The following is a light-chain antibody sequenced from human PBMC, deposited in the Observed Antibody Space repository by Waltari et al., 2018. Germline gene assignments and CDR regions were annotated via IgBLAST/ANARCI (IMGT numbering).Light chain of an antibody. CDR3: AAWDDSLSGQVL. V-gene: IGLV1-47*01. J-gene: IGLJ3*02. Sequence: QSVLTQPPSASGTPGQRVTIPCSGSNSNIGKNFVYWYQQLAGTAPKLLIYRDDQRPSGVPDRFSGSKSGTSASLAISGLRSEDEADYYCAAWDDSLSGQVLFGGGTKLTVL. CDR1: NSNIGKNF. CDR2: RDD.